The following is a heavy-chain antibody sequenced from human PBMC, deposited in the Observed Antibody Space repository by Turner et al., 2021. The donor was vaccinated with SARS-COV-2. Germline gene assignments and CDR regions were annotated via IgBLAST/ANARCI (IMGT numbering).Heavy chain of an antibody. Sequence: EVQLLESGGGLVQPGGSLRLSCAASELTFSSYAMIWVRQAPGKGLEWVSTISGSGGSTYYADAVKGRFTISRDNSKNTLYLQMNSLRAEDTAVYYCAKGDTHWGSLHYWGQGTLVTVSS. J-gene: IGHJ4*02. CDR1: ELTFSSYA. V-gene: IGHV3-23*01. CDR3: AKGDTHWGSLHY. CDR2: ISGSGGST. D-gene: IGHD7-27*01.